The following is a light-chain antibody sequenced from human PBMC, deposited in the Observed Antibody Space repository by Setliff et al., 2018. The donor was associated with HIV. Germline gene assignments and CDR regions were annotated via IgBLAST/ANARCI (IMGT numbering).Light chain of an antibody. V-gene: IGLV1-40*01. CDR3: HSYDKSLDAVV. J-gene: IGLJ2*01. CDR2: NNR. CDR1: SSNIGANYD. Sequence: QSVLMQPPSVSGAPGQKVTISCAGSSSNIGANYDVHWYQQIPGTAPKLLIFNNRNRPSGVSDRFSGSKSGTSASLAITGLQAEDEAEYYCHSYDKSLDAVVFGGGTKVTVL.